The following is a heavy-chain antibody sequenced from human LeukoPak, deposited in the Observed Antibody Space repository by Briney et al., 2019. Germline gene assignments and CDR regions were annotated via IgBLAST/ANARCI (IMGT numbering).Heavy chain of an antibody. D-gene: IGHD6-19*01. CDR1: GGSISSSSHY. CDR2: IYYSGST. Sequence: SETLSLTCSVSGGSISSSSHYWGWIRQPPGKGLEWIGSIYYSGSTYYNPSLKSRVTISVDTSKNQFSLKLSSVTAADTAVYYCARPHSSGWYDFDYWGQGTLVTVSS. CDR3: ARPHSSGWYDFDY. J-gene: IGHJ4*02. V-gene: IGHV4-39*07.